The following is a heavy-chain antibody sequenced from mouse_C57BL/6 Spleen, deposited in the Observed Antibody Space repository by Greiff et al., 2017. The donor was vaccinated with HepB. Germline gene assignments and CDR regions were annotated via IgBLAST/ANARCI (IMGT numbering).Heavy chain of an antibody. CDR1: GFTFSSYA. D-gene: IGHD2-4*01. CDR3: ARDQGDYDGFDY. V-gene: IGHV5-4*01. J-gene: IGHJ2*01. CDR2: ISDGGSYT. Sequence: DVMLVESGGGLVKPGGSLKLSCAASGFTFSSYAMSWVRQTPEKRLEWVATISDGGSYTYYPDNVKGRFTISRDNAKNNLYLQMSHLKSEDTAMYYCARDQGDYDGFDYWGQGTTLTVSS.